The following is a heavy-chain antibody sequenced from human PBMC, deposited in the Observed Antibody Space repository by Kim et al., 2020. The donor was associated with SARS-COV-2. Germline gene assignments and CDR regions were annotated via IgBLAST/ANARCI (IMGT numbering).Heavy chain of an antibody. J-gene: IGHJ6*02. D-gene: IGHD6-13*01. Sequence: GGSLRLSCAASGFTFSSYAMSWVRQAPGKGLEWVSAISGSGGSTYYADSVKGRFTISRDNSKNTLYLQMNSLRAEDTAVYYCATSAAGTLYYYYYGMDVWGQGTTVTVSS. V-gene: IGHV3-23*01. CDR2: ISGSGGST. CDR1: GFTFSSYA. CDR3: ATSAAGTLYYYYYGMDV.